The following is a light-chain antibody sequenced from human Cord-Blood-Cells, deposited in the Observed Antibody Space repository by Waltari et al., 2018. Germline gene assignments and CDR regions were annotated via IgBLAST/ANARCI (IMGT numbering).Light chain of an antibody. CDR2: DAS. Sequence: EIVVKQSPATLSLSPGERATLSCRASQGVSSYLAWYQQKPGQAPRLLIYDASNRATGSPARFSGSGSGTDFTLTISSLEPEDFAVYYCQQRSNWPPVLYSFGQGTKLEIK. CDR3: QQRSNWPPVLYS. V-gene: IGKV3-11*01. J-gene: IGKJ2*03. CDR1: QGVSSY.